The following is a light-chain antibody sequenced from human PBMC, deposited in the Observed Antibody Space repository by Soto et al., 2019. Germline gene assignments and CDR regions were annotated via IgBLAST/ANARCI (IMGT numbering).Light chain of an antibody. V-gene: IGLV2-18*02. CDR2: EAS. CDR3: KSYAGSNTYD. CDR1: STDFVSYNR. Sequence: QSVLTQPPSVSGSPGQSVTISWTGTSTDFVSYNRVSWYQQPPGTAPKLIIYEASNRPSGVPDRFSGSKSGNTASLTISGLQAADEDDYFCKSYAGSNTYDFRSGTKVPX. J-gene: IGLJ1*01.